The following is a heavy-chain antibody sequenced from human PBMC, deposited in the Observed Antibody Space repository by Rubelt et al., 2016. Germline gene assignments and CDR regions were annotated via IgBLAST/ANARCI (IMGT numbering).Heavy chain of an antibody. CDR3: ARQQQLVLLGWFDP. CDR1: GGSFSGYY. CDR2: INHSGST. J-gene: IGHJ5*02. D-gene: IGHD6-13*01. Sequence: QVQLQQWGAGLLKPSETLSLTCAVYGGSFSGYYWSWIRQPPGKGLEWIGEINHSGSTNYNPSLKGRVTLSVDTSKNQFSLKLSSVTAADTAVYYCARQQQLVLLGWFDPWGQGTLVTVSS. V-gene: IGHV4-34*01.